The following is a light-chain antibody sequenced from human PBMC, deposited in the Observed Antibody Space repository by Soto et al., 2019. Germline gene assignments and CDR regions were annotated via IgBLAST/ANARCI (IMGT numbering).Light chain of an antibody. V-gene: IGLV2-8*01. J-gene: IGLJ2*01. Sequence: QSVLTQPPSASGSPGQSVTISCTGTSSDVGGYDYVSWYQQHPGKAPKLMIFEVSKRPSGVPGRFSGSKSGNTASLTVSGLQTEDEGDYYCSSYAGSNNDVIFGGGTKLTVL. CDR1: SSDVGGYDY. CDR2: EVS. CDR3: SSYAGSNNDVI.